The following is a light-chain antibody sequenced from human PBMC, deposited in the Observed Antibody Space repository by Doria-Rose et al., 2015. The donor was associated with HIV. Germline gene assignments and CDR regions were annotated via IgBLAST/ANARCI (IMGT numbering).Light chain of an antibody. Sequence: TQSPESLGMSLGERATLNCKSNQSLLYTSTNYLAWYQQKPGQPPKLLIYWASTRQSRVPARFSGSGSATDFTLTISSLEAEDVAVYYCQQYYDTPSFGPGTTVDIK. CDR1: QSLLYTSTNY. J-gene: IGKJ3*01. V-gene: IGKV4-1*01. CDR3: QQYYDTPS. CDR2: WAS.